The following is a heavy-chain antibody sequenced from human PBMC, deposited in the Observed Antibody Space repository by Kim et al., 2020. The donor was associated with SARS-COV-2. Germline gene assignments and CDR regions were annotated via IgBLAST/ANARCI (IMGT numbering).Heavy chain of an antibody. Sequence: GGSLRLSCDASGFTVSTHYMSWVRQAPGKGLEWVSSLYRGGGTYYADSVKGRLTISRDNDKNTVYLPLNSLRGEDTAVYYCSSGNNLNVGGMDARGQGTTCTVSS. CDR2: LYRGGGT. J-gene: IGHJ6*02. D-gene: IGHD1-20*01. V-gene: IGHV3-53*01. CDR1: GFTVSTHY. CDR3: SSGNNLNVGGMDA.